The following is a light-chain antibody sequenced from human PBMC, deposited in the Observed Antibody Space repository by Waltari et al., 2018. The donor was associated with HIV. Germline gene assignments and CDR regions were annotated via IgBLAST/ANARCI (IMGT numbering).Light chain of an antibody. J-gene: IGLJ2*01. CDR2: DVT. CDR1: SNDIGTYDF. CDR3: VSYTEKDTFLL. V-gene: IGLV2-8*01. Sequence: QSALTQPPSASGSPGQSVAISCTGSSNDIGTYDFVSWYQHHPGKAPKLIIYDVTRRPPGIPDRFSGTKSGYTASLTVSDLQVDDEADYYCVSYTEKDTFLLFGGGTKLSVL.